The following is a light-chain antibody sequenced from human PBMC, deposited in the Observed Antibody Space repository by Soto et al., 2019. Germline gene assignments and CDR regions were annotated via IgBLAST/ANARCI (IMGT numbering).Light chain of an antibody. CDR2: AAS. CDR1: EDMSTW. V-gene: IGKV1-12*01. J-gene: IGKJ5*01. Sequence: DIQMTQSPSSVSASVGDRVTIACRFSEDMSTWLARYQQKPGTAPKLLIYAASSLQSGVPSRFSGSGSGTDSTLTISSLQPEDFATYYCQNADSFPLITFGQGTRWRL. CDR3: QNADSFPLIT.